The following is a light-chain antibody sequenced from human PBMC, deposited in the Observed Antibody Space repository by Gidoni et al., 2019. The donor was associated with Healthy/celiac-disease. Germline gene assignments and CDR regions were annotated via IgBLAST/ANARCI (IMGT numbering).Light chain of an antibody. CDR1: QSVSSY. Sequence: EIVLTQSPATLSLSPGERATPSCRASQSVSSYLAWYQQKPGQAPRLLIYDGSNSATDFTLTISSLEPEDFAVYYCQQRSNWPLTFGEGTKVEIK. CDR3: QQRSNWPLT. J-gene: IGKJ4*01. V-gene: IGKV3-11*01. CDR2: DGS.